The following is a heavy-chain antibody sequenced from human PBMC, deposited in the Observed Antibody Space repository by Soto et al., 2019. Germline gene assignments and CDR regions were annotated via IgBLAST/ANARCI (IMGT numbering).Heavy chain of an antibody. Sequence: SETLSLTCTVSGGSISGSSTSYWGWIRQPPGKGLEWIGSIYYTGYTYYSPSLKSRVIISVDTSKNQFSLKLNSVTATDTAVYYCAITTISGVPSDYWGHGTLVTVS. CDR3: AITTISGVPSDY. D-gene: IGHD3-3*01. CDR2: IYYTGYT. V-gene: IGHV4-39*01. J-gene: IGHJ4*01. CDR1: GGSISGSSTSY.